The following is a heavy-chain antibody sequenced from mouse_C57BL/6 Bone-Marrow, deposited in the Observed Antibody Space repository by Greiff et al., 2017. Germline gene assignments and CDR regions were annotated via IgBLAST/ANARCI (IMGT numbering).Heavy chain of an antibody. Sequence: EVKLMESGGGLVKPGGSLKLSCAASGFTFSDYGMHWVRQAPEKGLEWVAYISSGSSTIYYADTVKGRFTISRDNAKNTLFLQMTSLRSEDTAMYYCARRDYGNPLDYWGQGTTLTVSS. CDR2: ISSGSSTI. CDR1: GFTFSDYG. CDR3: ARRDYGNPLDY. D-gene: IGHD2-1*01. J-gene: IGHJ2*01. V-gene: IGHV5-17*01.